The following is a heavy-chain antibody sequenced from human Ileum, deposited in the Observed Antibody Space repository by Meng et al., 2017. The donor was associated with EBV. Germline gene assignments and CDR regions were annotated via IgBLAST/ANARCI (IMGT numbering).Heavy chain of an antibody. V-gene: IGHV4-59*08. CDR2: IYYSGST. Sequence: QLAGAGPVLGRPSAPLALTGTVSGGSISSYYWSWIRQPPGKGLEWIGYIYYSGSTNYNPSLKSRVTISVDTSKNQFSLNLSSVTAADTAVYYCARGGWSLDYWGQGTLVTVSS. J-gene: IGHJ4*02. D-gene: IGHD2-15*01. CDR3: ARGGWSLDY. CDR1: GGSISSYY.